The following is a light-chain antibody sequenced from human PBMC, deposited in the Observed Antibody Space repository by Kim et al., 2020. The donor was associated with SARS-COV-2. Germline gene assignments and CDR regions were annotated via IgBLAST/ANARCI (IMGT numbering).Light chain of an antibody. Sequence: SVCPGERATLSCRASQRIGNNLAWYQKKSGQPPRLLIYGASTRATGIPARFSGSGSGTEFTLTISSLQSEDFAVYYCQEYSNWPTFGRGTKVDIK. CDR3: QEYSNWPT. CDR2: GAS. J-gene: IGKJ1*01. V-gene: IGKV3-15*01. CDR1: QRIGNN.